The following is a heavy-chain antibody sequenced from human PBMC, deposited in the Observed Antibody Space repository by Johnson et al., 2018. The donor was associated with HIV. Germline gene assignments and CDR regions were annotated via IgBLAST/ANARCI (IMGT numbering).Heavy chain of an antibody. V-gene: IGHV3-11*04. J-gene: IGHJ3*02. CDR3: ARAIAVAEGDAFDI. CDR1: GFTFSDYY. CDR2: ISSSGSTI. Sequence: QVQLVESGGGVVQPGGSLRLSCAASGFTFSDYYMSWIRQAPGKGLEWVSYISSSGSTIYYADSVKGRFTISRDNAKNSLYLQMNSLIAEDTAVYYCARAIAVAEGDAFDIWGQGTMVTVSS. D-gene: IGHD6-19*01.